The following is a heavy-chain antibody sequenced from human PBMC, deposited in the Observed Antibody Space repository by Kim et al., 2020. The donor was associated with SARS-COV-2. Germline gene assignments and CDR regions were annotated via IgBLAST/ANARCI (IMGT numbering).Heavy chain of an antibody. CDR3: ARGSLWFGEVTGTSYYYYGMDV. V-gene: IGHV4-4*07. D-gene: IGHD3-10*01. CDR1: GGSISSYY. Sequence: SETLSLTCTVSGGSISSYYWSWIRQPAGKGLEWIGRIYTSGSTNYNPSLKSRVTMSVDTSKNQFSLKLSSVTAADTAVYYCARGSLWFGEVTGTSYYYYGMDVWGQGTTVTVSS. J-gene: IGHJ6*02. CDR2: IYTSGST.